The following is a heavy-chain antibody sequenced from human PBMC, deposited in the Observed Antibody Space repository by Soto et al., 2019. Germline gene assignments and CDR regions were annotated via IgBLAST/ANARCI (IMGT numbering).Heavy chain of an antibody. V-gene: IGHV1-69*12. J-gene: IGHJ4*02. D-gene: IGHD3-3*01. CDR3: ASFSRGTWSGFTAD. CDR2: IIPDSASP. CDR1: GGTLTFSS. Sequence: QVQLVQSGAEVKRPGSSVKVSCKASGGTLTFSSLSWVRQAPGQGLEWMGGIIPDSASPNYAQKFQGRVTIAAXEXSRTAHMELRSLRADDTAVYYCASFSRGTWSGFTADWGQGTLVTVSS.